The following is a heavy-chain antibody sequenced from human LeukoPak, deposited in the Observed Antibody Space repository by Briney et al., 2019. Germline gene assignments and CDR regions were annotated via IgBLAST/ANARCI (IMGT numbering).Heavy chain of an antibody. Sequence: GASVKVSCKASGYTFTSYGISWVRQAPGQGLEWMGWISAYNGNTNYAQKLQGRVTMTTDTSTSTAYMELGSLRSDDTAVYYCARDPGCSGGSCYHYFDYWGQGTLVTVSS. CDR2: ISAYNGNT. D-gene: IGHD2-15*01. V-gene: IGHV1-18*01. CDR1: GYTFTSYG. J-gene: IGHJ4*02. CDR3: ARDPGCSGGSCYHYFDY.